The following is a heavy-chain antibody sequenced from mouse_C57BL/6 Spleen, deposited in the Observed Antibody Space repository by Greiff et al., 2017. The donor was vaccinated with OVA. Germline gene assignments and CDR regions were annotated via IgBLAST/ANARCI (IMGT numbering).Heavy chain of an antibody. CDR3: ARGDYGSSYEYYAMDY. Sequence: VQLQQPGAELVRPGSSVKLSCKASGYTFTSYWMHWVKQRPIQGLEWIGNIDPSDSETHYNQKFKDKATLTVDKSSSTAYMQLSSLTSEDSAVYYCARGDYGSSYEYYAMDYWGQGTSVTVSS. CDR1: GYTFTSYW. D-gene: IGHD1-1*01. J-gene: IGHJ4*01. V-gene: IGHV1-52*01. CDR2: IDPSDSET.